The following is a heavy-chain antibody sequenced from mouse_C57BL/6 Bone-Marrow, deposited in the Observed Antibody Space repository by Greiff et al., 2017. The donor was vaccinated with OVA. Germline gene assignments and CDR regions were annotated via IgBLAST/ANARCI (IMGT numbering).Heavy chain of an antibody. V-gene: IGHV1-55*01. CDR3: ARRARQLRLTWFAY. D-gene: IGHD3-2*02. Sequence: VQLVESGAELVKPGASVKMSCKASGYTFTSYWITWVKQRPGQGLEWIGDIYPGSGSTNDNEKFKSKATLTVDTSSSTAYMQLSSLTSEDSAVYYCARRARQLRLTWFAYWGQGTLVTVSA. CDR2: IYPGSGST. J-gene: IGHJ3*01. CDR1: GYTFTSYW.